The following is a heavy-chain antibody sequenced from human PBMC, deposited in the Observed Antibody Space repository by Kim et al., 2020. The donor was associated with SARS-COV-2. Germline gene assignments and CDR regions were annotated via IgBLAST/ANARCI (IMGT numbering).Heavy chain of an antibody. CDR2: VSGLTNLI. CDR3: ARASYDFRSGYYLDY. D-gene: IGHD3-3*01. CDR1: GFTFSDYY. V-gene: IGHV3-11*06. Sequence: GGSLRLSCAASGFTFSDYYMSWIRQAPGKGLEWVSYVSGLTNLIHYADSVKGRFTVSRDDAKNSLYLQMNSLRAEDTAVYYCARASYDFRSGYYLDYWGQGTLVTVSS. J-gene: IGHJ4*02.